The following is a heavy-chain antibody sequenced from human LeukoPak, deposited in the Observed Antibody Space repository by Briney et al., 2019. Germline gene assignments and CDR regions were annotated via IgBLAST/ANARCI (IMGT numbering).Heavy chain of an antibody. CDR3: ARDLTHRYAGERAFDY. J-gene: IGHJ4*02. CDR2: IHYSGKT. Sequence: SETLSLTCTVSGGSISGYYWSWVRQPPGKTLEWIGYIHYSGKTNYNPSLESRVTISADTSRNQFSLNLYSVTAADTAVYYCARDLTHRYAGERAFDYWGQGALVTVSS. V-gene: IGHV4-59*01. CDR1: GGSISGYY. D-gene: IGHD3-16*01.